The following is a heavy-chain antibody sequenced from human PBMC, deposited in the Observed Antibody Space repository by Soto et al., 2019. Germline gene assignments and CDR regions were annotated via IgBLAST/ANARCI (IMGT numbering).Heavy chain of an antibody. CDR2: IYYSGST. V-gene: IGHV4-39*01. CDR1: GGSISSSSYY. CDR3: ARLKREYCSSTSCPFYH. Sequence: KTSETLSLTCTVSGGSISSSSYYWGWIRQPPGKGLEWIGSIYYSGSTYYNPSLKSRVTISVDTSKNQSSLKLSSVTAADTAVYYCARLKREYCSSTSCPFYHWGQGTLVTVSS. D-gene: IGHD2-2*01. J-gene: IGHJ4*02.